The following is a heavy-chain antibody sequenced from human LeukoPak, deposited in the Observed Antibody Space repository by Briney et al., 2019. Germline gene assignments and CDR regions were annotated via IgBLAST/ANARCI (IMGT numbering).Heavy chain of an antibody. Sequence: SETLSLTCAVYGGSFSGYYWSWIRQPPGKGLEWIGEINHSGSTNYNPSLKSRVTISVDTSKNQFSLKLSSVTAADTAVYYCARSRVYGSGSPIVYWGQGTLVTVSS. CDR3: ARSRVYGSGSPIVY. V-gene: IGHV4-34*01. CDR2: INHSGST. J-gene: IGHJ4*02. D-gene: IGHD3-10*01. CDR1: GGSFSGYY.